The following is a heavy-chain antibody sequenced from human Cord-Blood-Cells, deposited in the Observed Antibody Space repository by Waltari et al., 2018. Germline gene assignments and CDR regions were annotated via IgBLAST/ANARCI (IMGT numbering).Heavy chain of an antibody. CDR3: ARVDDDFWSGYSSNWFDP. CDR2: IYHSGGT. CDR1: GYSISSGYY. Sequence: QVQMQESGPGLVKPSETLSLTCAVSGYSISSGYYWGWLRQPPGKGLEWIGSIYHSGGTYYNPSLKSRVTISVDTSKNQFSLKLSSVTAADTAVYYCARVDDDFWSGYSSNWFDPWGQGTLVTVSS. V-gene: IGHV4-38-2*01. D-gene: IGHD3-3*01. J-gene: IGHJ5*02.